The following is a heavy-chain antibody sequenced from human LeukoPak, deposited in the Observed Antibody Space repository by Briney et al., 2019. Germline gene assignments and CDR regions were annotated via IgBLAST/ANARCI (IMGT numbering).Heavy chain of an antibody. V-gene: IGHV4-34*01. Sequence: PSETLSLTCAVYGGSFSGYYWSLIRQPPGKGPEWIGEINHSGSTNYNPSLKSRVTISVDTSKNQFSLKLNSVTAAGTAVFYCARAEDSSGYYRTNFDYWGQGTLVTVSS. CDR1: GGSFSGYY. CDR3: ARAEDSSGYYRTNFDY. J-gene: IGHJ4*02. CDR2: INHSGST. D-gene: IGHD3-22*01.